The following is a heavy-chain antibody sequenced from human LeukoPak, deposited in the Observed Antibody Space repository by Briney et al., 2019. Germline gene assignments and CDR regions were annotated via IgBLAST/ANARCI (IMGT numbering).Heavy chain of an antibody. J-gene: IGHJ4*02. V-gene: IGHV3-33*01. Sequence: PGRSLRLSCAASGFTFSSYGMHWVRQAPGKGLEWVAVIWYDGSNKYYADSVKGRFTISRDNSKNTLYLQMNSLRAEDTAVYYCEMWIQVWKFDYWGQGTLVTVSS. CDR3: EMWIQVWKFDY. CDR1: GFTFSSYG. CDR2: IWYDGSNK. D-gene: IGHD5-18*01.